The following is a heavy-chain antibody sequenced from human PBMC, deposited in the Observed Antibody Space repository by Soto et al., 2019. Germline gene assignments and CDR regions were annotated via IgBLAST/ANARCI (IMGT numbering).Heavy chain of an antibody. V-gene: IGHV2-5*02. J-gene: IGHJ4*02. Sequence: QITLKESGPPLVKPTQTLTLTCTFSGFSLSTSEVGVGWIRQPPGKALEWLALLYWDDDKRYNPSLKSRLTIXXDXSXXQVGLTFTNTYPVHTATYYCVHIACMGRNSWLPGHWGQGTLVTVSS. CDR2: LYWDDDK. D-gene: IGHD6-13*01. CDR1: GFSLSTSEVG. CDR3: VHIACMGRNSWLPGH.